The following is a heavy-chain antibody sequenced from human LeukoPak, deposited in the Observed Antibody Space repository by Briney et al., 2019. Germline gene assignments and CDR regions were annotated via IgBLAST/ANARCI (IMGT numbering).Heavy chain of an antibody. J-gene: IGHJ6*02. CDR3: ARVADSMIIMDPDDYPYFYGMDV. Sequence: PGGSLRLSCVASGFTFNTYAIHWVRQAPGKGLEWVAVVSFDRGNEYYADSVRGRFTISRDNSKNTLFLQMNSLRTEDTAVYYCARVADSMIIMDPDDYPYFYGMDVWGQGTTVTVSS. V-gene: IGHV3-30-3*01. D-gene: IGHD3-22*01. CDR1: GFTFNTYA. CDR2: VSFDRGNE.